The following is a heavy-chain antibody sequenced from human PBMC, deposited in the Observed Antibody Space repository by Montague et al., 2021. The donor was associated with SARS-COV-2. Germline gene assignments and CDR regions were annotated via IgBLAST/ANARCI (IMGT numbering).Heavy chain of an antibody. V-gene: IGHV4-59*13. Sequence: SETLSLTCTVSGGSLSTYYWSWIRQPPGKGLECIGYIYYTGNTNYNPSLKSRVTISVDTSKNQFSLKLGSVTAADTAVYYCARFFGASYYGLDVWGQGTTVTVSS. CDR2: IYYTGNT. J-gene: IGHJ6*02. CDR1: GGSLSTYY. D-gene: IGHD3-10*01. CDR3: ARFFGASYYGLDV.